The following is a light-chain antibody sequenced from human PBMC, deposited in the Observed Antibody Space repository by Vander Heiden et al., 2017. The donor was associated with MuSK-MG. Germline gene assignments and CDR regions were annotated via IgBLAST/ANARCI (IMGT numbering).Light chain of an antibody. J-gene: IGKJ4*01. Sequence: EIVMTQSPATLSVSPGERATLSCRARQSVSSNLAWYQQKPGQAPRLLSYGASTRATGIPARFSGSGYGTEVTLTISSRQSEDFAVYYCQQYNNWPRLTFGGGTKVEIK. CDR3: QQYNNWPRLT. CDR2: GAS. CDR1: QSVSSN. V-gene: IGKV3-15*01.